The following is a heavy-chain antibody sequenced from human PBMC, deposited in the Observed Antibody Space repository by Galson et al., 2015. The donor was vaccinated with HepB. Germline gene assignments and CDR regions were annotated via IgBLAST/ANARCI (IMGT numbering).Heavy chain of an antibody. CDR3: ARDRSNALWGWYFDY. Sequence: SLRLSCAASGFTVRSNYMSWVRQAPGKGLEWVSIIYSGGSTYYADSVKGRFTISRDNSKNTLYLQMNSLRAEDTAVYYCARDRSNALWGWYFDYWGQGTLVTVSS. D-gene: IGHD4-11*01. V-gene: IGHV3-66*01. J-gene: IGHJ4*02. CDR2: IYSGGST. CDR1: GFTVRSNY.